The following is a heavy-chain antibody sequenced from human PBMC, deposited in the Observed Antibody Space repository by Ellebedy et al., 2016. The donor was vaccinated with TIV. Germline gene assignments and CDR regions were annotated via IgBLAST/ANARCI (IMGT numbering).Heavy chain of an antibody. V-gene: IGHV1-69*06. J-gene: IGHJ4*02. D-gene: IGHD3-3*01. CDR2: IIPIFGTA. CDR3: AIQYVLRFLESAFDY. CDR1: GGTFSSYA. Sequence: SVKVSXXASGGTFSSYAISWVRQAPGQGLEWMGGIIPIFGTANYAQKFQGRVTITADKSTSTAYMELSSLRSEDTAVYYCAIQYVLRFLESAFDYWGQGTLVTVSS.